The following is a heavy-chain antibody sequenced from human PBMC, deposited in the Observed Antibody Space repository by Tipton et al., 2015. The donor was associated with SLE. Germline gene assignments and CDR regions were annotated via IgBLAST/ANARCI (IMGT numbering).Heavy chain of an antibody. Sequence: TLSLTCSVFEKSITSGYYWAWIRQPPGKGLEWIGYISYGGGTNYNPSLKSRVTISVDTAKNQFSLRLSSVTAADTAVYYCARGMVTWRGAIIGVDVWGQGTTVNVSS. CDR3: ARGMVTWRGAIIGVDV. V-gene: IGHV4-38-2*02. D-gene: IGHD2-21*02. CDR2: ISYGGGT. J-gene: IGHJ6*02. CDR1: EKSITSGYY.